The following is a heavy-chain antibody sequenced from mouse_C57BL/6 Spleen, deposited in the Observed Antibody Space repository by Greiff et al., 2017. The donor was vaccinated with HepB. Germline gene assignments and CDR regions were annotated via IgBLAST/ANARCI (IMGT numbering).Heavy chain of an antibody. J-gene: IGHJ4*01. CDR2: IDPEDGET. Sequence: EVQLQQSGAELVKPGASVKLSCTASGFNIKDYYMHWVKQRTEQGLEWIGRIDPEDGETKYAPKFQGKATITADTSSNTAYLQLSSLTSEDTAVYYGARSSTVKKLPHAMDYWGQGTSVTVSS. V-gene: IGHV14-2*01. CDR1: GFNIKDYY. D-gene: IGHD1-1*01. CDR3: ARSSTVKKLPHAMDY.